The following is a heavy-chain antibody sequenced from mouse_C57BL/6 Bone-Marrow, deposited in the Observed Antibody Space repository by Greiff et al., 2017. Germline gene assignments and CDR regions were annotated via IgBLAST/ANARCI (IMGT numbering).Heavy chain of an antibody. CDR1: GFTFSSYA. Sequence: EVKLVESGEGLVKPGGSLKLSCAASGFTFSSYAMSWVRQTPEKRLEWVAYISSGGDYIYYADTVKGRFTISRDNARNTLYLQMSSLKSEDTAMYYCTREDPYSNSYFDYWGQGTTLTVSS. J-gene: IGHJ2*01. V-gene: IGHV5-9-1*02. CDR2: ISSGGDYI. CDR3: TREDPYSNSYFDY. D-gene: IGHD2-5*01.